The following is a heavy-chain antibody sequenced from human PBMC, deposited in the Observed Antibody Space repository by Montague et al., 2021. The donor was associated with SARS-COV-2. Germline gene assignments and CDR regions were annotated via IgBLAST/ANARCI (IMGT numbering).Heavy chain of an antibody. CDR2: IDWDDDK. CDR1: GFSLSTSGMC. Sequence: PALVKPTQTLTLTCTFSGFSLSTSGMCVSWIRQPPGKALEWLARIDWDDDKYYSTSLETRLTISKDTSENQVVLTMTNMDPVDTATYYCARAMAGTEDYRGQGTLVTVSS. J-gene: IGHJ4*02. CDR3: ARAMAGTEDY. D-gene: IGHD6-19*01. V-gene: IGHV2-70*11.